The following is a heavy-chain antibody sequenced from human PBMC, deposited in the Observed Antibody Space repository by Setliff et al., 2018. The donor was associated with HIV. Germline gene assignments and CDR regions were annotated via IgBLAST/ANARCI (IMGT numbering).Heavy chain of an antibody. CDR1: GYTFDSYG. CDR3: ARSVLQFFGVVVDFDF. V-gene: IGHV1-18*01. D-gene: IGHD3-3*01. J-gene: IGHJ4*02. CDR2: ITDYNGNT. Sequence: ASVKVSCKASGYTFDSYGISWVRQAPGQGLEWMGWITDYNGNTNYAQKLQGRVTMTTDTSTSTAYMELRSLRSDDTAVYYCARSVLQFFGVVVDFDFWGQGTLVTVSS.